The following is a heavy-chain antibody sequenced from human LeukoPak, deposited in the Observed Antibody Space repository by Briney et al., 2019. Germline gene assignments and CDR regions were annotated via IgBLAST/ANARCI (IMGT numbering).Heavy chain of an antibody. J-gene: IGHJ2*01. V-gene: IGHV3-23*01. CDR1: GFTFSSYA. CDR3: AKETSMIVVVITTDWYFDL. D-gene: IGHD3-22*01. CDR2: ISGSGGST. Sequence: GGSLRLSCAASGFTFSSYAMSWVRQAPGKGLEWVSAISGSGGSTYYADSVKGRFTISRDNSKNTLYLQMNSLRAEDTAVYYCAKETSMIVVVITTDWYFDLWGRGTLVTVSS.